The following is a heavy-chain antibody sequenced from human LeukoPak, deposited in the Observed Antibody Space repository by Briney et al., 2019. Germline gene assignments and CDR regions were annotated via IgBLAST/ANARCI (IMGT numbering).Heavy chain of an antibody. Sequence: RSLRLSCAASGFTFSSYGMHWVRQAPGKGLEWVAVISYDGSNKYYADSVKGRFTISRDNAKNSLYLQMNSLRAEDTAVYFCARLKVTTEYYYNMDVWGQGTTVTVSS. CDR3: ARLKVTTEYYYNMDV. D-gene: IGHD1-14*01. CDR1: GFTFSSYG. J-gene: IGHJ6*02. CDR2: ISYDGSNK. V-gene: IGHV3-30*03.